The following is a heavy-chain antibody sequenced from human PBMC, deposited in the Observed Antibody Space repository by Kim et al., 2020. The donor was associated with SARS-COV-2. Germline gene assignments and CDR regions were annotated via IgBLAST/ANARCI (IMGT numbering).Heavy chain of an antibody. V-gene: IGHV3-23*01. CDR3: AKSGSGWYSDC. Sequence: GGSLRLSCAASGFTFSSYGMNWVRQAPGKGLEWVSGIRGSGVSTDSADSVKGRFTISRDNSKNTLYLQMNSLRAEDTAIYYCAKSGSGWYSDCWGQGTLVTVSS. CDR2: IRGSGVST. J-gene: IGHJ4*02. D-gene: IGHD6-19*01. CDR1: GFTFSSYG.